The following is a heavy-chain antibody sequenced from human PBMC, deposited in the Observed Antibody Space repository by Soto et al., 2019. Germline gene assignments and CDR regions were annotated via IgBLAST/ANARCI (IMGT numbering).Heavy chain of an antibody. CDR2: INHSGST. CDR1: GGSFSGYY. V-gene: IGHV4-34*01. CDR3: ASVQRGATYSLDY. Sequence: QVQLPQWGAGLLKPSETLSLTCAVYGGSFSGYYWSWIRQPPVKGLQWIGEINHSGSTNYNPSLKSRVTRSVDTSKTQFSLKLSSVTAADTAVYYCASVQRGATYSLDYWGQGTLVTVSS. J-gene: IGHJ4*02. D-gene: IGHD1-26*01.